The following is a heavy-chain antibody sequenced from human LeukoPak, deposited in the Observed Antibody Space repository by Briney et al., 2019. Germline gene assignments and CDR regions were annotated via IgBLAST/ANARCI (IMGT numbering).Heavy chain of an antibody. J-gene: IGHJ4*02. CDR1: GYTLTELS. CDR2: FDPEDGET. CDR3: ATSQLPRNFDY. Sequence: ASVKVSCKVSGYTLTELSMHWVRQAPGKGLEWMGGFDPEDGETIYAQKFQGRVTMIEDTSTDTAYMELSSLRSEDTAVYYCATSQLPRNFDYWGQGTLVTVSS. D-gene: IGHD2-2*01. V-gene: IGHV1-24*01.